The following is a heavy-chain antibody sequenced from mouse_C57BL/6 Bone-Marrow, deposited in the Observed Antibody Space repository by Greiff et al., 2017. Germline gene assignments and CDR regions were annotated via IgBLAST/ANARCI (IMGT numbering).Heavy chain of an antibody. CDR3: ARRDGYPFAY. D-gene: IGHD2-3*01. CDR1: GFTFSSYG. CDR2: ISSGGSYS. J-gene: IGHJ3*01. V-gene: IGHV5-6*02. Sequence: DVMVVESGGDLVKPGGSLKLSCAASGFTFSSYGMSWVRQTPDKTLEWVATISSGGSYSYYPDSVKGRFTISRDNAKNTMYLQMGGLKSEDRAMYYCARRDGYPFAYWGQGTLVTVSA.